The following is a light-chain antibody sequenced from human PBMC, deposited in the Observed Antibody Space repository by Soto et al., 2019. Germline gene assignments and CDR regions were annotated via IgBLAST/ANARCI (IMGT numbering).Light chain of an antibody. Sequence: QSVLTQPPSASGTPGQRVTIYCSGRNSNLGSNTVTWYQQLPGTAPILLIYSNNQRSSGVPDRFSGSRSGTSGSLAISGLQSEDEADYDCATWDDRLNGYVFGSGTKLTVL. CDR1: NSNLGSNT. CDR2: SNN. CDR3: ATWDDRLNGYV. V-gene: IGLV1-44*01. J-gene: IGLJ1*01.